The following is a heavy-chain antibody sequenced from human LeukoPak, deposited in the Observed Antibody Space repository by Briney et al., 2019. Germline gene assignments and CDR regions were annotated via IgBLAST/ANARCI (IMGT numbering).Heavy chain of an antibody. Sequence: GGSLRLSCAASGFTFDGYAMHWVRQAPGKGLEWVSLINGDGGSTYYADSVKGRFTISRDNSKNSLYLQMNSLGTEDTALYYCATSDFAAHFDYWGQGTLVTVSS. CDR1: GFTFDGYA. J-gene: IGHJ4*02. V-gene: IGHV3-43*02. CDR2: INGDGGST. D-gene: IGHD2/OR15-2a*01. CDR3: ATSDFAAHFDY.